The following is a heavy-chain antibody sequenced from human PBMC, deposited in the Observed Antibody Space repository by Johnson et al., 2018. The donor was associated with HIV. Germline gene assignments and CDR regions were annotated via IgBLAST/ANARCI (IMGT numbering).Heavy chain of an antibody. CDR1: GFTFADYG. V-gene: IGHV3-30*18. D-gene: IGHD2-2*01. J-gene: IGHJ3*02. Sequence: VQLVESGGGVVQPGRSLRLSCAASGFTFADYGMHWVRQPPGKGLEWVAFIAHDESITHYADSVKGRFTMSRDNSKNTLYLQINSLRAEDTVLSYCAKVAVATAAGGVALDIWGQGTMVTVSS. CDR3: AKVAVATAAGGVALDI. CDR2: IAHDESIT.